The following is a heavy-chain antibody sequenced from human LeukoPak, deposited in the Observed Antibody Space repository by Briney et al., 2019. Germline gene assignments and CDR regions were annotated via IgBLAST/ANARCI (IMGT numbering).Heavy chain of an antibody. CDR1: GFTFSSYS. V-gene: IGHV3-30*03. Sequence: PGGSLRLSCAASGFTFSSYSMNWVRQAPGKGLEWVAVISYDGSNKYYADSVKGRFTISRDNSKNTLYLQMNSLRAEDTAVYYCASTEKGIVGAEIGYWGQGTLVTVSS. D-gene: IGHD1-26*01. J-gene: IGHJ4*02. CDR2: ISYDGSNK. CDR3: ASTEKGIVGAEIGY.